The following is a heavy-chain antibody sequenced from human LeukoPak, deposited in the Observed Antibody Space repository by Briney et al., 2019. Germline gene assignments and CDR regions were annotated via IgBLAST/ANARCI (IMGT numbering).Heavy chain of an antibody. D-gene: IGHD5-18*01. CDR3: AKDPIRYSYGYPSPDWFDP. CDR1: GFTFSSYA. J-gene: IGHJ5*02. V-gene: IGHV3-30*04. CDR2: ISYDGSNK. Sequence: GRSLRLSCAASGFTFSSYAMHWVRQAPGKGLEWVAVISYDGSNKYYADSVKGRFTISRDNSKNTLYLQMNSLRAEDTAVYYCAKDPIRYSYGYPSPDWFDPWGQGTLVTVSS.